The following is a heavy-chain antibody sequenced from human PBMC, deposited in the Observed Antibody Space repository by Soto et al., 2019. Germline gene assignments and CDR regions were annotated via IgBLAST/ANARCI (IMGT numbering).Heavy chain of an antibody. CDR3: ARDRGGEWELLNYYGMDV. D-gene: IGHD1-26*01. CDR2: IIPIFGTA. J-gene: IGHJ6*02. CDR1: GGTFSSYA. Sequence: SVKVSCKASGGTFSSYAISWVRQAPGQGLEWMGGIIPIFGTANYAQKFQGRVTITADESTSTAYMELSSLRSEDTAVYYCARDRGGEWELLNYYGMDVWGQGTTVTVS. V-gene: IGHV1-69*13.